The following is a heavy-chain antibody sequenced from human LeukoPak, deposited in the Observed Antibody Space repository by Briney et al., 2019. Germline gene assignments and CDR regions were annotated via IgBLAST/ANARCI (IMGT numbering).Heavy chain of an antibody. CDR2: IWYDGSNK. J-gene: IGHJ5*02. CDR1: GFTFSSYG. Sequence: GGSLRLSCAASGFTFSSYGMHWVRQAPGKGLEWVAVIWYDGSNKYYADSVKGRFTISRDNSKNTLYLQMNSLRAEDTAVYYCARDPALLWFGELWFGPWGQGTLVTVSS. V-gene: IGHV3-33*01. D-gene: IGHD3-10*01. CDR3: ARDPALLWFGELWFGP.